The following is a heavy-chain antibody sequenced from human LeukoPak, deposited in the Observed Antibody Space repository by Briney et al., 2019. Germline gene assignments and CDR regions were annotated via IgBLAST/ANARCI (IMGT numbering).Heavy chain of an antibody. J-gene: IGHJ4*02. D-gene: IGHD4-11*01. Sequence: KPSETLSLTCAVSGYSISSGYYWGWIRQPPGKGLEWIGEINHSGSTNYNPSLKSRVTISVDTSKNQFSLKLSSVTAADTAVYYCARGGLSNYVVYKFWGQGTLVTVSS. CDR1: GYSISSGYY. V-gene: IGHV4-38-2*01. CDR2: INHSGST. CDR3: ARGGLSNYVVYKF.